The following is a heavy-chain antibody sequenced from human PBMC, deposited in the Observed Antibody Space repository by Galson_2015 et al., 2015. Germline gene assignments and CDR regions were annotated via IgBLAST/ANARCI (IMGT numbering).Heavy chain of an antibody. Sequence: SVKVSCKASGGTFTSYYMHWVRQAPGQGLEWMGIINPSGGSTSYAQKFQGRVTMTRDTSTSTVYMELSSLRSEDTAVYYCARGVVVVAAPSHRFDPWGQGTLVTVSS. J-gene: IGHJ5*02. CDR2: INPSGGST. D-gene: IGHD2-15*01. CDR3: ARGVVVVAAPSHRFDP. CDR1: GGTFTSYY. V-gene: IGHV1-46*01.